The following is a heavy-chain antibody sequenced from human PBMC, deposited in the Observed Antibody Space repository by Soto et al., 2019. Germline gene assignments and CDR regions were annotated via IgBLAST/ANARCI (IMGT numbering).Heavy chain of an antibody. CDR3: ARDARNADYDY. Sequence: EVQLVESGGGLVQPGGSLRLSCAVSGFTFSSHAMNWVRQAPGKGLEWVAYIHSIRSIIYYADSVKGRFTISRDNAKNSLYRQMDRLRDEDTDVYYCARDARNADYDYWGQGTLVTVSS. V-gene: IGHV3-48*02. CDR2: IHSIRSII. CDR1: GFTFSSHA. J-gene: IGHJ4*02. D-gene: IGHD3-16*01.